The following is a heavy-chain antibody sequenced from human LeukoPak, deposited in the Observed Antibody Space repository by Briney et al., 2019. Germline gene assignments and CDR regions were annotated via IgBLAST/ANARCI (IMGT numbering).Heavy chain of an antibody. D-gene: IGHD3-10*01. CDR2: IYRDGRT. J-gene: IGHJ4*02. Sequence: PGGSLRLSCAASGLTVSSNYMSWVRQAPGKGLEWVSVIYRDGRTYYADSVKGGFTISRDTSKNTLYLQMNSLRVEDAAVYYCARDRYYASENYLLFDCWGQGTLVTVSS. CDR1: GLTVSSNY. V-gene: IGHV3-66*01. CDR3: ARDRYYASENYLLFDC.